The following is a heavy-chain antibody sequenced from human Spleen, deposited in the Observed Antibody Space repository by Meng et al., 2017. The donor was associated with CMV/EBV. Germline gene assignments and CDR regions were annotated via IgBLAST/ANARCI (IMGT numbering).Heavy chain of an antibody. D-gene: IGHD3-10*01. Sequence: QAQQPQTAPGLVKPPQTRTLSGAISVDCVSSHSAAWNWIRPLPSRGLEWLGRTYYRSKWYNDFAVSVKGRITINPDTSKNQFSLQLNSVTPEDTAIYYCARDRGYYSGTPHPLDSWGQGTLVTVSS. CDR3: ARDRGYYSGTPHPLDS. CDR2: TYYRSKWYN. CDR1: VDCVSSHSAA. V-gene: IGHV6-1*01. J-gene: IGHJ4*02.